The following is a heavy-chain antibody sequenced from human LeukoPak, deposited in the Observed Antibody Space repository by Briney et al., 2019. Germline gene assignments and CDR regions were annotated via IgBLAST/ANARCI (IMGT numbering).Heavy chain of an antibody. D-gene: IGHD6-13*01. V-gene: IGHV1-2*02. CDR1: GYTFTGYY. Sequence: ASVKVSCKASGYTFTGYYMHWVRQAPGQGLEWMGWINPNSGGTNYAQKFQGRVTMTRDTSTSTVYMELSSLRSEDTAVYYCARGVVAAGTCRYWGQGTLVTVSS. J-gene: IGHJ4*02. CDR2: INPNSGGT. CDR3: ARGVVAAGTCRY.